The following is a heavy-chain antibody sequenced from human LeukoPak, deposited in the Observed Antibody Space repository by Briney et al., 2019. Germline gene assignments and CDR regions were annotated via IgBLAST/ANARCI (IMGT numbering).Heavy chain of an antibody. Sequence: SETLSLTCTVSGGSISSSSYYWGWIRQPPGKGLEWIGSIYYSGSTYYNPSLKSRVTISVDTSKNQFSLKLSSVTAADTAVYYCARDGGDGYNFDGWGQGTLVTVSS. J-gene: IGHJ4*02. CDR1: GGSISSSSYY. CDR3: ARDGGDGYNFDG. V-gene: IGHV4-39*07. D-gene: IGHD5-24*01. CDR2: IYYSGST.